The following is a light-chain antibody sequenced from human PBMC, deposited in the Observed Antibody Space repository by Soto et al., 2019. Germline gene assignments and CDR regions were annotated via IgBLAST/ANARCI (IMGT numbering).Light chain of an antibody. CDR2: GAS. CDR3: QQYNNWPLT. CDR1: QRISSN. V-gene: IGKV3-15*01. Sequence: DIVMTQSPATLSVSPGESDTLSCRASQRISSNLAWYQQKPGQAPRLLIYGASTRATGLPARFSGSGSGTEFTLTISSLQSEDFAVYYCQQYNNWPLTFGGGTKVDIK. J-gene: IGKJ4*01.